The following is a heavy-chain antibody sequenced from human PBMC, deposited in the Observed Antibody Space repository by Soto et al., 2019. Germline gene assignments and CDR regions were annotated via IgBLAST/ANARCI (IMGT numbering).Heavy chain of an antibody. Sequence: PRPPSRVSRFTVCGHNMNWVRQAPGKGLEWVSSISSSSSYIYYADSVKGRFTISRDNAKNSLYLQMNSLRAEDTAVYYCARSPLQPPRHPNGWGQGTLVT. D-gene: IGHD4-4*01. V-gene: IGHV3-21*01. J-gene: IGHJ4*02. CDR1: RFTVCGHN. CDR2: ISSSSSYI. CDR3: ARSPLQPPRHPNG.